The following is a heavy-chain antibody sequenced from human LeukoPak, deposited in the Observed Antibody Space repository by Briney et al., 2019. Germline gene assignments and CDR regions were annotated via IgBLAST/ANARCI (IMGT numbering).Heavy chain of an antibody. Sequence: SETLSLTCTVSGGSISTYYWSWIRQPAGKGLEWIGRIYTSGSTSYNPSLKSRVTMSVDTSKNQFSLKLTSVTAADTAMYCCARAPSADLYFDCWGQGTLVTVSS. CDR3: ARAPSADLYFDC. V-gene: IGHV4-4*07. J-gene: IGHJ4*02. CDR2: IYTSGST. CDR1: GGSISTYY.